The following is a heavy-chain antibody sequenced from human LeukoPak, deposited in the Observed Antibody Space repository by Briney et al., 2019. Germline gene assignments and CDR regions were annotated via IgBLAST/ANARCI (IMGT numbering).Heavy chain of an antibody. D-gene: IGHD6-19*01. CDR3: ARTSGVSVAGSPYYFDF. CDR2: ISPYSGNT. CDR1: GYLFINYG. Sequence: ASVILSCKASGYLFINYGISWLRQAPGQGLECMGWISPYSGNTDYAQKLQGRVTMTTDTSTTTAYMELRSLRFDDTAVYYCARTSGVSVAGSPYYFDFWGQG. J-gene: IGHJ4*02. V-gene: IGHV1-18*01.